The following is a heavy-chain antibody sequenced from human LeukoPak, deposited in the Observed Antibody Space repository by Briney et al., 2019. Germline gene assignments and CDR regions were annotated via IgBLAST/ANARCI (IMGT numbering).Heavy chain of an antibody. CDR2: ITGSGGST. V-gene: IGHV3-23*01. J-gene: IGHJ3*01. CDR3: AKRITVVARDAFDF. CDR1: GFTLSTNA. D-gene: IGHD1-14*01. Sequence: LSGGSLRPSFSASGFTLSTNAISWVRQPPGNGLEWVSSITGSGGSTFYPDSVKGRFTISRDNSKNTLYLQMNSLRAEDTAVYYCAKRITVVARDAFDFWGQGTMVTVSS.